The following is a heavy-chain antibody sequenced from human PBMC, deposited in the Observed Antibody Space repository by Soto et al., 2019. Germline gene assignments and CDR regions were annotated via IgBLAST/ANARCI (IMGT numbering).Heavy chain of an antibody. CDR1: GGSINSGGYY. CDR3: ARGYRQSGYSSSWVFDY. Sequence: QVQLRESXPGLVXXXQTLSLTCTVSGGSINSGGYYWNWIRQHPGKGLEWIGYMYYSGSTYYNPFLRSRVIISADTSENHFSLKLSSVTAADTAVYFCARGYRQSGYSSSWVFDYWGQGTLVNVSS. D-gene: IGHD6-13*01. J-gene: IGHJ4*02. CDR2: MYYSGST. V-gene: IGHV4-31*03.